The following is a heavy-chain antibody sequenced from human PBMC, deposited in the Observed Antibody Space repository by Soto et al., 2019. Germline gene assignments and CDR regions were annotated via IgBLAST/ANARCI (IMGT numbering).Heavy chain of an antibody. D-gene: IGHD3-16*02. CDR1: GGSISSSSYY. CDR2: IYYSGST. CDR3: VKTNYDSVWGSYRPDAFDI. Sequence: QLQLQESGPGLVKPSETLSLTCTVSGGSISSSSYYWGWIRPPPGKGLEWIGSIYYSGSTYYNPSPQSRVTIYVDTSKNQFSPKLSSVPAADTAVYYCVKTNYDSVWGSYRPDAFDIWGQGTMVTVSS. V-gene: IGHV4-39*01. J-gene: IGHJ3*02.